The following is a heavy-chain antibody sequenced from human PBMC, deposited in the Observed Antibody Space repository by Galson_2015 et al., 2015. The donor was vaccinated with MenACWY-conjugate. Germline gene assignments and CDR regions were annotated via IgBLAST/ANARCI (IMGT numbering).Heavy chain of an antibody. CDR3: AKVPVSGGYCNGMDV. CDR2: ISNSGGTK. J-gene: IGHJ6*02. V-gene: IGHV3-23*01. D-gene: IGHD2-15*01. Sequence: SLRLSCAVSGFTFSSYAMSWVRQAPGKGLEWVSYISNSGGTKYYADTVKGRFTISRDNSKNTLYLQTNSLRAEDTAVYYCAKVPVSGGYCNGMDVWGQGTTVTVSS. CDR1: GFTFSSYA.